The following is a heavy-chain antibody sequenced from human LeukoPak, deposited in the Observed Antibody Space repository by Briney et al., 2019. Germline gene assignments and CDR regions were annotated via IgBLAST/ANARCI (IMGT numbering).Heavy chain of an antibody. J-gene: IGHJ2*01. V-gene: IGHV3-74*01. Sequence: GGSLRLSCAASGFTFSNYWMHWVRQAPGKGLVWVSRINSDGSRISYADSVKGRFTISRDNAKNTLYLQMNSLRAEDTAAYYCAKDGGSTNFDLWGRGTLVTVSS. D-gene: IGHD5/OR15-5a*01. CDR3: AKDGGSTNFDL. CDR2: INSDGSRI. CDR1: GFTFSNYW.